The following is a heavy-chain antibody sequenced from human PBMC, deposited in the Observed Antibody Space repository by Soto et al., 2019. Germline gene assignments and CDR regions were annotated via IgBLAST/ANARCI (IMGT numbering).Heavy chain of an antibody. CDR2: IYSGGST. CDR1: GFSVNNNY. J-gene: IGHJ6*03. Sequence: EVQLVQSGGGVVQPGGSLRLSCAASGFSVNNNYMSWVRQAPGKGLEWVSVIYSGGSTYYADSVKGRFTISRDNSKNTLYLQMNSLRAEDTAVYYCARDSTAYSYMDVWGKGPTVTVSS. V-gene: IGHV3-66*01. CDR3: ARDSTAYSYMDV. D-gene: IGHD2-2*01.